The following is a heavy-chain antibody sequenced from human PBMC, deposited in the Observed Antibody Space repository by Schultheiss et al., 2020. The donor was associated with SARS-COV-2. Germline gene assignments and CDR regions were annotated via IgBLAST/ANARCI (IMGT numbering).Heavy chain of an antibody. D-gene: IGHD2/OR15-2a*01. V-gene: IGHV2-5*02. Sequence: SGPTLVKPTQTLTLTCTFSGFSLSTSGVGVGWIRQPPGKALEWLALIDWDDDKRYSPSLKTRLTISKDTSKNQVVLTMTNMDPVDTATYYCARISRHGYDYDYWGQGTLVTVSS. CDR1: GFSLSTSGVG. CDR2: IDWDDDK. CDR3: ARISRHGYDYDY. J-gene: IGHJ4*02.